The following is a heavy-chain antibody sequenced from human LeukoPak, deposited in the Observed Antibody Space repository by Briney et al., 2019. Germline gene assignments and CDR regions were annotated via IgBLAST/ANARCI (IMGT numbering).Heavy chain of an antibody. CDR3: ASQPYYDSSGCYFY. D-gene: IGHD3-22*01. J-gene: IGHJ4*02. V-gene: IGHV4-39*01. CDR2: IYYSGST. CDR1: GGSISSTSYN. Sequence: SETLPLTCTVSGGSISSTSYNWGWIRQPPGKGLEWIGSIYYSGSTFYNPSLKSRVTISINTSKNQFSLKLSSVTAADTAVYYCASQPYYDSSGCYFYWGQGTLVTVSS.